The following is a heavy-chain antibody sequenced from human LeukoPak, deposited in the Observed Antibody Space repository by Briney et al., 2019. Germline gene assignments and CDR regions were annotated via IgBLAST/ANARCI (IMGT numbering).Heavy chain of an antibody. CDR1: GFTIGNHG. J-gene: IGHJ5*02. V-gene: IGHV3-30*03. Sequence: GGSLRLSCAVSGFTIGNHGMHWVRQAPDKGLEWVAMISHDGGAEYYGDSVKGRLTISRDNSENTLYLQMNGLRVEDTAVYYCARDWGSSGWYNWFDPWGQGTLVIVSS. CDR3: ARDWGSSGWYNWFDP. D-gene: IGHD3-16*01. CDR2: ISHDGGAE.